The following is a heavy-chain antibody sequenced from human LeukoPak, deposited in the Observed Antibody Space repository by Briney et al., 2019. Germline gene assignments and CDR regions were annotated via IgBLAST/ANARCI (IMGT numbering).Heavy chain of an antibody. CDR1: GGSISSSSNY. CDR2: IYYSGST. V-gene: IGHV4-39*01. Sequence: SETLSLTCTVSGGSISSSSNYWGWIRQPPGKGLDWIGTIYYSGSTYYNPSLKSRVTISVDTSKNQFSLKLSSVTAADTAVYYCARFRTLTTHFDYWGQGTLVTVSS. J-gene: IGHJ4*02. CDR3: ARFRTLTTHFDY. D-gene: IGHD4-11*01.